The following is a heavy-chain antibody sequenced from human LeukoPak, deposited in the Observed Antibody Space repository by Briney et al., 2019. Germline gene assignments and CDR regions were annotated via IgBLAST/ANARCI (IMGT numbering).Heavy chain of an antibody. J-gene: IGHJ3*02. V-gene: IGHV3-21*01. D-gene: IGHD7-27*01. CDR3: AKDRSGDDAFDI. Sequence: GSLRLSCAASGLNFSDYYMAWIRQAPGKGLEWVSSISSSSSYIYYADSVKGRFTISRDNAKNSLYLQMNSLRAEDTAVYYCAKDRSGDDAFDIWGQGTMVTVSS. CDR2: ISSSSSYI. CDR1: GLNFSDYY.